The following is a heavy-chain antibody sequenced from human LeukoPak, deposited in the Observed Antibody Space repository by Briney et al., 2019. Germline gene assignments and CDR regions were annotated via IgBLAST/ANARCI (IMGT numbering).Heavy chain of an antibody. Sequence: SETLSLTCTVSGGSISSYYWSWIRLPPGKGLEWIGYIYYTGATYYNPSLESRVTISLDTSKNQFSLKLSSVTAADAAVYYCARAGYSYGTGYYFDYWGQGALVTVSS. CDR1: GGSISSYY. V-gene: IGHV4-59*01. J-gene: IGHJ4*02. CDR2: IYYTGAT. D-gene: IGHD5-18*01. CDR3: ARAGYSYGTGYYFDY.